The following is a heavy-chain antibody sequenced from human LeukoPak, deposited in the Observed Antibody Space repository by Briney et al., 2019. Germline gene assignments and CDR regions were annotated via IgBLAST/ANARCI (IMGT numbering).Heavy chain of an antibody. J-gene: IGHJ6*03. CDR1: GGSISSYY. CDR2: IYRSGST. CDR3: ARDKRYYDTLTGYSYYYYYLDV. Sequence: SETLSLTCTVSGGSISSYYWVWIRQPPGKGLEWIGSIYRSGSTNYNPSLKSRVTISVDTSKNQFSLKVSSVTAADTAVYYCARDKRYYDTLTGYSYYYYYLDVWGKGTTVTISS. D-gene: IGHD3-9*01. V-gene: IGHV4-59*08.